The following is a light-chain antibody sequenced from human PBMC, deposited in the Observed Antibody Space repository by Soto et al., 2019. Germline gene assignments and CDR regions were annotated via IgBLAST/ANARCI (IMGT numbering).Light chain of an antibody. Sequence: QSALTQPASVSASPGRSITISCTGTSSDVGGYNYVSWYQQHPGKAPKLMIYEVSNRPSGVSNRFSGSKSGNTASLTISGLQAEDEADYYCSSYTVSSTLVFGGGTKLTVL. J-gene: IGLJ3*02. CDR1: SSDVGGYNY. V-gene: IGLV2-14*01. CDR2: EVS. CDR3: SSYTVSSTLV.